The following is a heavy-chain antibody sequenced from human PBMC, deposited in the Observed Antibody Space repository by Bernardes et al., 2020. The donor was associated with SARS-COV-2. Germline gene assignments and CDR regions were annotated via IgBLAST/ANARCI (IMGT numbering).Heavy chain of an antibody. CDR3: ARDFDGY. Sequence: GGSLKLSCETLGFLFTTYSMTWFRQPPGMGLAWVATINQDASQKNYVDSVKGRFTISRDNAKNSLSLQMNSLRAEDTAVYYCARDFDGYWGQGTLVTVSS. CDR1: GFLFTTYS. CDR2: INQDASQK. V-gene: IGHV3-7*01. J-gene: IGHJ4*02. D-gene: IGHD2-8*01.